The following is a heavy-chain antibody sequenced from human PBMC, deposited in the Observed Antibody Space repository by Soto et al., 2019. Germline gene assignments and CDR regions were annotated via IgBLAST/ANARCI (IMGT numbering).Heavy chain of an antibody. D-gene: IGHD1-26*01. V-gene: IGHV3-23*01. CDR3: AKNQGVELVPLATVGLFDP. J-gene: IGHJ5*02. CDR1: GFIFENFG. CDR2: ISGSGFKK. Sequence: EVVLLESGGGLEQPGGSLRLSCAASGFIFENFGMSWVRQAPGKGLEWISSISGSGFKKYYADSVKGRFTISRDNSKSTVYLELNNLSAEDTAVYHCAKNQGVELVPLATVGLFDPWGQGSVVTVSS.